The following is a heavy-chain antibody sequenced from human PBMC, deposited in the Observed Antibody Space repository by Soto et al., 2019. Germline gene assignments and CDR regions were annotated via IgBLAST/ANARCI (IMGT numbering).Heavy chain of an antibody. V-gene: IGHV3-21*01. CDR2: ISSSSSYI. CDR1: GFTFSSYS. J-gene: IGHJ4*02. Sequence: PGGSLRLSCAASGFTFSSYSMNWVRQAPGKGLEWVSSISSSSSYIYYADSVKGRFTISRDNAKNSLYLQMNSLRAEDTAVYYCASNRNSNNDYWGQGTLVTSPQ. CDR3: ASNRNSNNDY. D-gene: IGHD4-4*01.